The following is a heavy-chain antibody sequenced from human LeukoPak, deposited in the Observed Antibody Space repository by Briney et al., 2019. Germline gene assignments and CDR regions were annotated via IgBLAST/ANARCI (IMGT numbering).Heavy chain of an antibody. V-gene: IGHV3-30*04. CDR2: ISDDGTNK. J-gene: IGHJ4*02. Sequence: PGGSLRLSCAASGLTFSSYAMHWVRQAPGKGLEWVAVISDDGTNKYYADSVRGRFTISRDNSKNTLYLQMNSLRAEDTAVYYCASRMTTGAYWGQGTLVTVSS. CDR3: ASRMTTGAY. CDR1: GLTFSSYA. D-gene: IGHD4-17*01.